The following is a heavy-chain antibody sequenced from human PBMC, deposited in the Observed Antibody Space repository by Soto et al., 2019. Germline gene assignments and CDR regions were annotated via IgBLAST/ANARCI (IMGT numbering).Heavy chain of an antibody. D-gene: IGHD3-10*01. CDR2: IIPIFGTA. CDR1: GGTFSSYA. J-gene: IGHJ6*02. CDR3: ASTRVTGFGELYPYYYYYVLDV. V-gene: IGHV1-69*13. Sequence: GASVKVSCKASGGTFSSYAISWVRQAPGQGLEWMGGIIPIFGTANYAQKFQGRVTITADESTSTAYMELSSLRSEDTAVYYCASTRVTGFGELYPYYYYYVLDVWGQGTTVIVSS.